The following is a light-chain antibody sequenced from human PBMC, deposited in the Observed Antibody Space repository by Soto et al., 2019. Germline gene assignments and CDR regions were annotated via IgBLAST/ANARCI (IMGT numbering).Light chain of an antibody. V-gene: IGKV3-15*01. CDR2: GAS. CDR3: QQYGSSGT. CDR1: QSVSSN. J-gene: IGKJ1*01. Sequence: EIVMTQSPATLSVSPGQRATRSCRASQSVSSNLAWYQQKPGQAPRILIYGASTRATGIPARFSGSGSGTDFTLTISRLEPEDFAVYYCQQYGSSGTFGQGTKVDIK.